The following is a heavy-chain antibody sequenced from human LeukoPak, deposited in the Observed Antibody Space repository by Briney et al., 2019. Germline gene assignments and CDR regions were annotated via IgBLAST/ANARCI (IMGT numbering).Heavy chain of an antibody. J-gene: IGHJ4*02. CDR1: GFTFSNWW. CDR3: ARDAYKD. D-gene: IGHD2-21*01. Sequence: GGSLRLSCAASGFTFSNWWMSWVRQAPGKGLEWVSVIYSGGSAYYADSVRGRFTISRDNSKNTLYLQMNSLRAEDTAVYYCARDAYKDWGQGTLVTVSS. V-gene: IGHV3-53*01. CDR2: IYSGGSA.